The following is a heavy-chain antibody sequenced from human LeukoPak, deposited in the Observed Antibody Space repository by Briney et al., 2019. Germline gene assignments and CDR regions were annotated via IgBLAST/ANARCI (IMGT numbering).Heavy chain of an antibody. CDR1: GGSFSGCY. Sequence: SETLSLTCAVYGGSFSGCYWSWIRQPPGKGLEWIGEINHSGSTNYNPSLKSRVTISVDTSKNQFSLKLSSVTAADTAVYYCARDLLHRGYAFDIWGRGTMVTVSS. J-gene: IGHJ3*02. CDR2: INHSGST. V-gene: IGHV4-34*01. CDR3: ARDLLHRGYAFDI. D-gene: IGHD3-22*01.